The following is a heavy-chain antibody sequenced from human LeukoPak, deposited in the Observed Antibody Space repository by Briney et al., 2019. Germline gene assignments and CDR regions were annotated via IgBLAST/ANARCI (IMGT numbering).Heavy chain of an antibody. D-gene: IGHD3-3*01. Sequence: AGGSLRLSCAASGFTFSSYWMSWVRQAPGKGLEWVASIKQDGSEKYYADSVKGRFTISRDNAKNSLYLQMNSLRAEDTAVYYCARDRIPESITIFGVAIGAFDIWGQGTMVTVSS. V-gene: IGHV3-7*01. CDR3: ARDRIPESITIFGVAIGAFDI. J-gene: IGHJ3*02. CDR1: GFTFSSYW. CDR2: IKQDGSEK.